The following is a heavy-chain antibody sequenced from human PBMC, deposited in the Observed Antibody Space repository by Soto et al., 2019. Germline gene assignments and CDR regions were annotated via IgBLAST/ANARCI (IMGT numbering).Heavy chain of an antibody. J-gene: IGHJ4*02. Sequence: TSETLSLTCTVSGGSISSSSYYWGWIRQPPGKGLEWIGSIYYSGSTYYNPSLKSRVTISVDTSKNQFSLKLSSVTAADTAVYYCARRPSGAGTVDYWGQGTLVTVSS. V-gene: IGHV4-39*01. CDR2: IYYSGST. D-gene: IGHD6-19*01. CDR3: ARRPSGAGTVDY. CDR1: GGSISSSSYY.